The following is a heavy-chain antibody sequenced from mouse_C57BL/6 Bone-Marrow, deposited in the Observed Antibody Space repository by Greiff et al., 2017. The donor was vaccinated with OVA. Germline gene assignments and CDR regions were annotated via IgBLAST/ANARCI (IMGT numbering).Heavy chain of an antibody. CDR3: ARDDYDYEPAWFAY. CDR1: GFTFSDFY. CDR2: SRNKANDYTT. V-gene: IGHV7-1*01. J-gene: IGHJ3*01. D-gene: IGHD2-4*01. Sequence: EVNVVESGGGLVQSGRSLRLSCAPSGFTFSDFYMEWVRQAPGKGLEWIAASRNKANDYTTEYSASVKGRFIVSRDTSQSILYLQMNALRAEDTAIYYCARDDYDYEPAWFAYWGQGTLVTVSA.